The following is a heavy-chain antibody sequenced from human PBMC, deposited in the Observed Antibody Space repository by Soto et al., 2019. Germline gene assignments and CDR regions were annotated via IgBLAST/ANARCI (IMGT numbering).Heavy chain of an antibody. CDR2: INPNSGST. CDR3: ARGAFSDDDDAFDI. Sequence: ASVKVSCKASGYTFASYGISWVRQAPGQGLEWMGWINPNSGSTNYAQKFQGWVTMTRDTSISTAYMELSRLRSDDTAVYYCARGAFSDDDDAFDIWGQGTMVTVSS. D-gene: IGHD1-26*01. V-gene: IGHV1-2*04. CDR1: GYTFASYG. J-gene: IGHJ3*02.